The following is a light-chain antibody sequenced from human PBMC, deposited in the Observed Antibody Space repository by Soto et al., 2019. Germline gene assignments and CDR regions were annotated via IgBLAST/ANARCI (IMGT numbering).Light chain of an antibody. CDR2: GAS. V-gene: IGKV3-20*01. CDR3: QQYTGPPTT. J-gene: IGKJ5*01. Sequence: ELVLTQSPGTLSLSPGERATLSCRASQSVSSSYLAWYQQKPGQAPRLLIYGASSRATGIPDRVSGSGSGTDVTLTITRLETEDSAVYVCQQYTGPPTTFGQGTRLEIK. CDR1: QSVSSSY.